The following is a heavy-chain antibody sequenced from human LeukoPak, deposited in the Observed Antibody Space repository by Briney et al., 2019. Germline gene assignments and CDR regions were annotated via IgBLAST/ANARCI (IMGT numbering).Heavy chain of an antibody. CDR3: ASAPNPYYFDY. CDR1: GGSINSGDYY. CDR2: ISYSGST. D-gene: IGHD1-14*01. V-gene: IGHV4-31*03. Sequence: SETLSLTCTVSGGSINSGDYYWSWIRQHPEKGLEWIGYISYSGSTYYSPSLKSRVTISADTSTNQFSLKLSSVTAADTAVYHCASAPNPYYFDYWGQGTLVTVSS. J-gene: IGHJ4*02.